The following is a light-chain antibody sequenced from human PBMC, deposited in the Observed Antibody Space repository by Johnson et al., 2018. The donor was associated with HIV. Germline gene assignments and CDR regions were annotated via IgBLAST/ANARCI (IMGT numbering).Light chain of an antibody. V-gene: IGLV1-51*01. CDR1: SSNIGNKY. J-gene: IGLJ1*01. CDR2: DNT. CDR3: GTWDSSLSAYV. Sequence: QSVLTQPPSVSAAPRQKVTISCSGSSSNIGNKYVFWYQQLPGTAPKLLIYDNTKRPSGIPDRFSGSKSGTSATLGITGLQTGAEAEYYCGTWDSSLSAYVFGTGTKVTVL.